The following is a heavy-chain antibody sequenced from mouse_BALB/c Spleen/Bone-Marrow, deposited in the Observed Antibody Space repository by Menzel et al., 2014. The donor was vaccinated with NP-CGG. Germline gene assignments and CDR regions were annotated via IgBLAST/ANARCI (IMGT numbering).Heavy chain of an antibody. CDR2: ILPGSGSS. V-gene: IGHV1-9*01. J-gene: IGHJ2*01. Sequence: QVQLKQSGAELMKPGASVKISCKATGYTLSNYWIEWVKQRPGHGLEWIGEILPGSGSSQYNEKFKGKATFTADTSSNTAYMQLSSLTSEDSAVYYCARGIRNYFDYWGQGTTLTVSS. CDR1: GYTLSNYW. CDR3: ARGIRNYFDY. D-gene: IGHD3-2*02.